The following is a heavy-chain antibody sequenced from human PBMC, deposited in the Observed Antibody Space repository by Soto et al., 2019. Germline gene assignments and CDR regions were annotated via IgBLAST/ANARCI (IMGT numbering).Heavy chain of an antibody. CDR3: ARDSSGYEGIDY. Sequence: GGSLSLSCAASGFTFSSYSMNWVRQAPGKGLEWVSSISSSSSYIYYADSVKGRFTISRDNAKNSLYLQMNSLRAEDTAVYYCARDSSGYEGIDYWGQGTLVTVSS. J-gene: IGHJ4*02. CDR1: GFTFSSYS. CDR2: ISSSSSYI. D-gene: IGHD5-12*01. V-gene: IGHV3-21*01.